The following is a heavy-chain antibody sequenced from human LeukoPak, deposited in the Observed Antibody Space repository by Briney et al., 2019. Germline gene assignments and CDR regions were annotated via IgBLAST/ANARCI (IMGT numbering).Heavy chain of an antibody. D-gene: IGHD3-10*01. CDR2: ISSSSSTI. V-gene: IGHV3-48*01. CDR3: ARAVDGYYYGSGSYYPGYYFDY. Sequence: GGSLRLSCAASGFTFSSYGMHWVRQAPGKGLEWVSYISSSSSTIYYADSVKGRFTISRDNAKNSLYLQMNSLRAEDTAVYYCARAVDGYYYGSGSYYPGYYFDYWGQGTLVTVSS. J-gene: IGHJ4*02. CDR1: GFTFSSYG.